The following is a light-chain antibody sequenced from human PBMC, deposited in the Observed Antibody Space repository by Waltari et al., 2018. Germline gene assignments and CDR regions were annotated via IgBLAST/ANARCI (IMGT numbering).Light chain of an antibody. CDR1: QSVDRY. CDR2: DTF. Sequence: EVVLTQSPATLSLSPGERATLSCRASQSVDRYLAWYQQKPGQAPRLLIYDTFFRATGIPARFSGSWSGTDFTLTISSLEPEDFAVYYCQQRLNWPPVTFGQGTRLEIK. CDR3: QQRLNWPPVT. J-gene: IGKJ5*01. V-gene: IGKV3-11*01.